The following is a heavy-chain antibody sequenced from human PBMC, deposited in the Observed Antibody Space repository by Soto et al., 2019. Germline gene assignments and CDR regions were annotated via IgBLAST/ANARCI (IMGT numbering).Heavy chain of an antibody. V-gene: IGHV4-59*11. Sequence: ETLSLTCTVSGGSISGHYWSWIRQPPGKGLQYIGYISYSGSTNYNPSLKSRVTISVDTSNNQFSLRLSSVTAADKAVYYCARDVGLQHDTGYYDFWSGKNNWFDPWGQGILVTVYS. J-gene: IGHJ5*02. CDR1: GGSISGHY. CDR2: ISYSGST. CDR3: ARDVGLQHDTGYYDFWSGKNNWFDP. D-gene: IGHD3-3*01.